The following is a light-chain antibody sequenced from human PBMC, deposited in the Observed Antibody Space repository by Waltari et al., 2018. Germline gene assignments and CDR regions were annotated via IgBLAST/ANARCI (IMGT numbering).Light chain of an antibody. CDR3: QQRSNWPIT. V-gene: IGKV3-11*01. CDR1: QSVSSY. J-gene: IGKJ5*01. Sequence: EIVLTQSPATLSLSPGERATFSCRASQSVSSYFAWYQHKPGQAPRFLIYDASNRATGIPARFSGSGSGTNFTLTISSLEPEDFAVYYCQQRSNWPITFGPGTRLEIK. CDR2: DAS.